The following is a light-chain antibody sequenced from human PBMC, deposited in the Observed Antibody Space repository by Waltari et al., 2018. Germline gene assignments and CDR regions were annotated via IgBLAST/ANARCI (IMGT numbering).Light chain of an antibody. CDR1: TSYVAGYNH. CDR2: DVS. CDR3: SSYTSSSTFDVV. V-gene: IGLV2-14*01. Sequence: QSALTQPAPVAGSPGQSITIPCTGTTSYVAGYNHVSWSHQPPVKAPKLMIYDVSKRPSGVSNRFSGSKSGNTASLTISGLQAEDEADYYCSSYTSSSTFDVVFGGGTKLTVL. J-gene: IGLJ2*01.